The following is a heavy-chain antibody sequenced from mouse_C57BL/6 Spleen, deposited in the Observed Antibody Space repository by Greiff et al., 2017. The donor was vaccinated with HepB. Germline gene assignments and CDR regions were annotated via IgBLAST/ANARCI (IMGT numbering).Heavy chain of an antibody. V-gene: IGHV10-1*01. CDR1: GFSFNTYA. J-gene: IGHJ4*01. CDR2: IRSKSNNYAT. D-gene: IGHD2-4*01. CDR3: VRHGDDYGHYYAMDY. Sequence: EVQGVESGGGLVQPKGSLKLSCAASGFSFNTYAMNWVRQAPGKGLEWVARIRSKSNNYATYYADSVKDRFTISRDDSESMLYLQMNNLKTEDTAMYYCVRHGDDYGHYYAMDYWGQGTSVTVSS.